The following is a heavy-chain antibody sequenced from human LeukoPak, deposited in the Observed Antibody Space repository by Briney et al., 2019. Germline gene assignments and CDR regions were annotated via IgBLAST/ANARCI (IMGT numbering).Heavy chain of an antibody. CDR2: IYSGGST. V-gene: IGHV3-53*01. CDR3: ARDGATEHY. J-gene: IGHJ4*02. D-gene: IGHD1-26*01. CDR1: GFTFRSHA. Sequence: GGSLRLSCVGSGFTFRSHAMSWVRQAPGKGLEWVSVIYSGGSTYYADSVKGRFTISRDNSKNTLYLQMNSLRAEDTAVYYCARDGATEHYWGQGTLVTVSS.